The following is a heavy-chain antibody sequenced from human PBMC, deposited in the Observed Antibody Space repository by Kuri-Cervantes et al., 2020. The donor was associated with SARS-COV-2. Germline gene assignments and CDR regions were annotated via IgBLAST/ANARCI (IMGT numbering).Heavy chain of an antibody. CDR3: ARGMVRGIIQYYYYAMDV. D-gene: IGHD3-10*01. CDR2: INPNSGGT. J-gene: IGHJ6*02. V-gene: IGHV1-2*04. CDR1: GYTFTGYY. Sequence: ASVKVSCKASGYTFTGYYMHWVRQAPGQGLEWMGWINPNSGGTNYAQKFQGWVTVTRDTSISTVYMELSRLRSDDTAVYYCARGMVRGIIQYYYYAMDVWGQGTTVTVSS.